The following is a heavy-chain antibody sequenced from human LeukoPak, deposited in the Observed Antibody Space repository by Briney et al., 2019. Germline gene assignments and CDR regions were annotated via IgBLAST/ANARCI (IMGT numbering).Heavy chain of an antibody. CDR2: ISGSGGST. CDR3: AKDIPIAGIVGATSAMFDY. CDR1: GFTFSSYA. V-gene: IGHV3-23*01. J-gene: IGHJ4*02. D-gene: IGHD1-26*01. Sequence: GGSLRLSCAASGFTFSSYAMSWVRQAPGKGLEWGSAISGSGGSTNYADSVKGRFTISRDNSKHTLYLQMNSLRAEDTAVYYCAKDIPIAGIVGATSAMFDYWGQGTLVTVSS.